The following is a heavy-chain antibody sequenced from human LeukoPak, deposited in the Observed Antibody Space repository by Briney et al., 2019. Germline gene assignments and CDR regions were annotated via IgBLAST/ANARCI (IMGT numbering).Heavy chain of an antibody. J-gene: IGHJ5*02. V-gene: IGHV4-34*01. CDR1: GGSFSGYY. CDR2: INHSGST. CDR3: ARGITTVRGHSWFDP. D-gene: IGHD3-10*01. Sequence: SETLSLTCAVYGGSFSGYYWSWIRQPPGKGLEWIGEINHSGSTNYNPSLKSRVTISVDTSKNQFCLKLSSVTAADTAVYYCARGITTVRGHSWFDPWGQGTLVTVSS.